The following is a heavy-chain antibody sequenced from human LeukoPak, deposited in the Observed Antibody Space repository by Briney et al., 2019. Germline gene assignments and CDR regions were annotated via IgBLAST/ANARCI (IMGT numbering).Heavy chain of an antibody. D-gene: IGHD3-10*01. J-gene: IGHJ4*02. Sequence: GGSLRLSCAASGFSFSNYWMGWVRQAPGKGLACVANIKTDGSETCCVDSVKGRFTISRDNAKNSLFLQMNSLRAEDTAIYYCVSAIRGSPIDYWGQGTLVSVPS. CDR2: IKTDGSET. CDR1: GFSFSNYW. CDR3: VSAIRGSPIDY. V-gene: IGHV3-7*01.